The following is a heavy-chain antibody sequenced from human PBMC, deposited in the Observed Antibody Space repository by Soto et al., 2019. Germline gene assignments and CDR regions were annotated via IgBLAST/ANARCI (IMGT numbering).Heavy chain of an antibody. Sequence: SETLSLTCTVSGGSISSGGYYWSWIRQHPGKGLEWIGYFYYSGSTNYNPSLKSRVTISVDTSKNQFSLKLSSVTAADTAVYYCARHSNPYCSSTSCYVYYYYYYMDVWGKGTTVTVSS. CDR3: ARHSNPYCSSTSCYVYYYYYYMDV. CDR2: FYYSGST. D-gene: IGHD2-2*01. J-gene: IGHJ6*03. V-gene: IGHV4-61*08. CDR1: GGSISSGGYY.